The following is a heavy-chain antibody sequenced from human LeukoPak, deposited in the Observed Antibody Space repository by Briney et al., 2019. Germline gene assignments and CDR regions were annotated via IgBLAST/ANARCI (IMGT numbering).Heavy chain of an antibody. CDR3: AKDHYCGGDCYSLDY. CDR1: GFTFSDFA. Sequence: GRSLRLSCAASGFTFSDFAIHWVRQAPGKGLEWVTVISFDGSNQYYADSVKGRFSISRDNSKNTVYLHMSSLRTEDTAVYYCAKDHYCGGDCYSLDYWGQGTLVTVSS. CDR2: ISFDGSNQ. D-gene: IGHD2-21*02. J-gene: IGHJ4*02. V-gene: IGHV3-30*04.